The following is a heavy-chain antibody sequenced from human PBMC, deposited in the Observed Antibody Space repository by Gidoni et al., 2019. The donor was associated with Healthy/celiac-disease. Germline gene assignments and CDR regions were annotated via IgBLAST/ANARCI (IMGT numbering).Heavy chain of an antibody. CDR2: VNHSGST. J-gene: IGHJ3*02. V-gene: IGHV4-34*01. Sequence: QVQLQQWGAGLLKPSETLSPTCAVSGGSFSGYYWSWIRQPPGKGLEWIGEVNHSGSTNYNPSLKSRVTISVDTSKNQFSLKLSSVTAADTAVYYCARDRSIVGVGSLDIWGQGTMVTVSS. D-gene: IGHD1-26*01. CDR1: GGSFSGYY. CDR3: ARDRSIVGVGSLDI.